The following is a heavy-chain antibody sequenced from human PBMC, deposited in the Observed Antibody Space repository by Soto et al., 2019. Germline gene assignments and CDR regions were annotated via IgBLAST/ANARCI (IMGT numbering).Heavy chain of an antibody. J-gene: IGHJ4*02. CDR2: INPSGGST. CDR3: ARVNEVGATNANFDY. V-gene: IGHV1-46*01. D-gene: IGHD1-26*01. Sequence: GASVKASCKASGDTFTSYYMHWVRQAPGQGLEWMRIINPSGGSTSYAQKFQGRVTMTRDTSTSTVYMELSSLRSEDTAVYYCARVNEVGATNANFDYWGQGTLVTVSS. CDR1: GDTFTSYY.